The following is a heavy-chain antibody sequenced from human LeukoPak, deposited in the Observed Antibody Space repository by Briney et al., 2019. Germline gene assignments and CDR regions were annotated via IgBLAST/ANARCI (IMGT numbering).Heavy chain of an antibody. CDR2: IIPIFGTA. CDR1: GYTFTGYY. CDR3: ARATTVVNEYFQH. J-gene: IGHJ1*01. V-gene: IGHV1-69*13. Sequence: SVKVSCKASGYTFTGYYMHWVRQAPGQGLEWMGGIIPIFGTANYAQKFQGRVTITADESTSTAYMELSSLRSEDTAVYYCARATTVVNEYFQHWGQGTLVTVSS. D-gene: IGHD4-23*01.